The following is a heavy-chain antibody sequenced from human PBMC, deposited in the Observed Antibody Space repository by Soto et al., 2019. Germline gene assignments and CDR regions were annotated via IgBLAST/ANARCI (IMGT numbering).Heavy chain of an antibody. CDR2: ISSNSAYI. Sequence: GGSLRLSCAASGFTFRSFTMNWVRQAPGKGLEWVSTISSNSAYIYYTDALRGRFTISRDNAKNSLHLQMNSLRAQDTAVYYCTRDASRDSSARGWFDPWGPGTLVTVSS. D-gene: IGHD6-13*01. CDR3: TRDASRDSSARGWFDP. CDR1: GFTFRSFT. J-gene: IGHJ5*02. V-gene: IGHV3-21*01.